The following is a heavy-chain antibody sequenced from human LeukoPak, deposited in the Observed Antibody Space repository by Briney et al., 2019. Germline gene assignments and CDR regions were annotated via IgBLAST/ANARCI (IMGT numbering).Heavy chain of an antibody. CDR1: GGSFSGYY. J-gene: IGHJ1*01. D-gene: IGHD2/OR15-2a*01. CDR3: ARYFDPPEYFRH. CDR2: INHSGST. Sequence: PSETLSLTCAVYGGSFSGYYWSWIRQPPGKGLEWIGEINHSGSTYYNPSLKSRVTISVDTSKNQFSLKLSSVTAADTAVYYCARYFDPPEYFRHWGQGTLVTVSS. V-gene: IGHV4-34*01.